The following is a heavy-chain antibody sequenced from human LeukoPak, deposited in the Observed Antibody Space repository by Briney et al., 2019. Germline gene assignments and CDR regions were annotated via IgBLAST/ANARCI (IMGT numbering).Heavy chain of an antibody. CDR3: ATGTSGSYYVGIVRPIDY. J-gene: IGHJ4*02. D-gene: IGHD1-26*01. V-gene: IGHV1-24*01. CDR2: FDPVDGET. CDR1: VYTLTELP. Sequence: ASVPVTFLCTVYTLTELPIHWVRQARGKGGAGMGGFDPVDGETVYVQMFQGRVTMTEDTSSDTASMELSSLRSEDTAVYYCATGTSGSYYVGIVRPIDYWGQGTLVSVSS.